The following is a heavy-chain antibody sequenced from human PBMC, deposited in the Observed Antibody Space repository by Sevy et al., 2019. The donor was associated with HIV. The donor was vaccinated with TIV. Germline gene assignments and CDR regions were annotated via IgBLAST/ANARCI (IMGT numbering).Heavy chain of an antibody. J-gene: IGHJ6*02. CDR2: ISSSSTI. CDR3: AREVVGSSWSYYYGMDV. CDR1: GFTFSSYS. D-gene: IGHD6-13*01. V-gene: IGHV3-48*01. Sequence: GGSLRLSCAASGFTFSSYSMNWVRQAPGKGLEWVSYISSSSTIYYADSVKGRFTISRDNAKNSLYLQMNSLRAEDTAVYYCAREVVGSSWSYYYGMDVWGQGTTVTVSS.